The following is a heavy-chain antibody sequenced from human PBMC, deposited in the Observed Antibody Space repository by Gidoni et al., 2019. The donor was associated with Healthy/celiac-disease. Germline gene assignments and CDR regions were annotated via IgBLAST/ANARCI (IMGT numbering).Heavy chain of an antibody. CDR2: ISSSSSTI. CDR1: GLTFISYS. V-gene: IGHV3-48*01. D-gene: IGHD3-9*01. Sequence: EVQLVESGGGLVQSGGSLRLSCAASGLTFISYSLNWVRQAPGKGLEWFSYISSSSSTIYYADAVKGRFTSSRDNAKNSLYLQMNSLRAEDTAVYYCARDGLHYDILTGRNGYFDYWGQGTLVTVSS. J-gene: IGHJ4*02. CDR3: ARDGLHYDILTGRNGYFDY.